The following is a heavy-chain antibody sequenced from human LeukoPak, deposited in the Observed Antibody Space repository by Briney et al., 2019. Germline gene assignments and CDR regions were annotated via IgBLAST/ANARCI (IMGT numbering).Heavy chain of an antibody. V-gene: IGHV3-7*01. CDR1: GFTFISYW. CDR2: IKGDGSEK. D-gene: IGHD4-11*01. CDR3: ARDEYRSRWLHP. Sequence: GGSLRLSCAASGFTFISYWMSWVRLAPGKGLEWVANIKGDGSEKWYVDSVKGRFTTSRDNAQNSVHLQMNSLRAEDTAVYYCARDEYRSRWLHPWGQGTLVTVSS. J-gene: IGHJ5*02.